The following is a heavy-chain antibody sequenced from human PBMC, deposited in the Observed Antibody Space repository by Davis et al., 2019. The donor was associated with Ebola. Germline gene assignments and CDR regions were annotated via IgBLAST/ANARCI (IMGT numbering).Heavy chain of an antibody. V-gene: IGHV3-73*01. CDR1: GFTFSGSA. Sequence: GGSLRLSCAASGFTFSGSAMHWVRQASGKGLAWVGRIRSKANSYATAYAASVKGRFTISRDDSKNTAYLQMNSLKTEDTAVYYCTSTVAGTDLDYWGQGTLVTVSS. D-gene: IGHD6-19*01. CDR2: IRSKANSYAT. J-gene: IGHJ4*02. CDR3: TSTVAGTDLDY.